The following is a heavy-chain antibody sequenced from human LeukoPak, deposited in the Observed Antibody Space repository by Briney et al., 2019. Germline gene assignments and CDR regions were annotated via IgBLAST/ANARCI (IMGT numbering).Heavy chain of an antibody. Sequence: PGGSLRLSCAASGFTFSSYWMSWVRQAPGKGLEGVANIKQDGSEKYYVDSVKGRFTISRDNAKNSLYLQMNSLRAEDTAVYYCARGPAFGIVWPPDYWGQGTLVTVSS. J-gene: IGHJ4*02. CDR2: IKQDGSEK. CDR3: ARGPAFGIVWPPDY. V-gene: IGHV3-7*01. D-gene: IGHD3-16*01. CDR1: GFTFSSYW.